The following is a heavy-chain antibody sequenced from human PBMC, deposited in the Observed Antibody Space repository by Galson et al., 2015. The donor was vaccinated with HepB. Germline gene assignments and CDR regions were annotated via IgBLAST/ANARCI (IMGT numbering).Heavy chain of an antibody. J-gene: IGHJ4*02. CDR2: SSAYRDKA. Sequence: SVKVSCKASGYSFSNYGISWVRQAPGQGLEWLGWSSAYRDKANYAQIVQGRVTMTTDTSTSTAYMELRSLTSDDTAMYYCARVRVKGYTYGYGLDYWGQGTLVTVSS. CDR1: GYSFSNYG. CDR3: ARVRVKGYTYGYGLDY. V-gene: IGHV1-18*04. D-gene: IGHD5-18*01.